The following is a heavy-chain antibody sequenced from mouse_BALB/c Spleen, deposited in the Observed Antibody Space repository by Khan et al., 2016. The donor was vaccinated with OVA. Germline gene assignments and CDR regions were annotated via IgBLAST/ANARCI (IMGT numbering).Heavy chain of an antibody. D-gene: IGHD1-1*01. CDR2: INYSGST. CDR1: GYSITSDYA. CDR3: ARDYYGSSYFDY. V-gene: IGHV3-2*02. J-gene: IGHJ2*01. Sequence: EVELVESGPGLVKPSQSLSLTCTVTGYSITSDYAWNWIRQFPGNKLEWMAYINYSGSTSYNPSLKSRISITRDTLKNQFFLQLNSVTTEDTATXYCARDYYGSSYFDYWGQGTTLTVSS.